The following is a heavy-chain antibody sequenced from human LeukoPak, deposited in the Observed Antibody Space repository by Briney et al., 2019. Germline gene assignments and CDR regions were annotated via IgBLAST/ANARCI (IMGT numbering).Heavy chain of an antibody. Sequence: PGGSLRPSCAASGFTFNIYTMNWVRQPPRKGLEWVSSISSSSSNLYYADSVKGRFTISRDNAKNSLYLQMNSLRAEDTAVYYCARVAGYCDSTSNCYSDYWGQGTLVTVSS. D-gene: IGHD2-2*01. CDR3: ARVAGYCDSTSNCYSDY. V-gene: IGHV3-21*01. J-gene: IGHJ4*02. CDR2: ISSSSSNL. CDR1: GFTFNIYT.